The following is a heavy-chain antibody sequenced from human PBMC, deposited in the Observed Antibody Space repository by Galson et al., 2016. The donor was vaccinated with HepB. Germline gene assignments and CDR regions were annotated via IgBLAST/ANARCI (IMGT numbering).Heavy chain of an antibody. J-gene: IGHJ4*02. CDR2: IYPGDSDT. V-gene: IGHV5-51*01. Sequence: QSGAEVKKPGESLKISCKASGYTFTNYWIGWVRQMPGIGLEWLGIIYPGDSDTVYSPSFQGQVTISADKSINTAYLQWSSLKASDTAMYYCVRRRGNGDFDYWGQGTLVTVSS. D-gene: IGHD2-8*01. CDR1: GYTFTNYW. CDR3: VRRRGNGDFDY.